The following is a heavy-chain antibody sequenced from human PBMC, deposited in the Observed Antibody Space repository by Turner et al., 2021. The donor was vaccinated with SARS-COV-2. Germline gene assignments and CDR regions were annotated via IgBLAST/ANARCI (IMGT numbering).Heavy chain of an antibody. D-gene: IGHD3-10*01. V-gene: IGHV4-39*01. CDR3: ARLLNPGSYYYYYYGMDV. CDR2: IYYSGST. CDR1: GGSISSSNYY. J-gene: IGHJ6*02. Sequence: QLQLQESCPGLVKPSETLSLTCTVSGGSISSSNYYWGWIRQPPVKGLEWIGSIYYSGSTYYNPSLKSRVTISVDTSKNQFSLKLSSVTAADTAVYYCARLLNPGSYYYYYYGMDVWGQGTTVTVSS.